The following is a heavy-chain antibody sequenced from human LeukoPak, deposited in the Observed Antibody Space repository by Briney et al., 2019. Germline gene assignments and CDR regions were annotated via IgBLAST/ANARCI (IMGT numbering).Heavy chain of an antibody. J-gene: IGHJ4*02. D-gene: IGHD4-17*01. CDR1: GGSVSSGSYY. Sequence: PSETLSLTCTVSGGSVSSGSYYWSWVRQAPGKGLEWVSAISGSGGSTYYADSVKGRFTISRDNSKNTLYLQMNSLRAEDTAVYYCAKADDYGDYVPFDYWGQGTLVTVSS. V-gene: IGHV3-23*01. CDR2: ISGSGGST. CDR3: AKADDYGDYVPFDY.